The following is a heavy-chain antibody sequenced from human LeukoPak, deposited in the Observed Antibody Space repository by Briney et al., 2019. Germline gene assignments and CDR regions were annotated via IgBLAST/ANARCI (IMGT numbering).Heavy chain of an antibody. V-gene: IGHV4-31*03. CDR3: ARPRGRSSSAFDI. J-gene: IGHJ3*02. Sequence: KPSETLSLTCTVSGGSISSGGYYWSWIRRHPGKGLEWIGYIYYSGSTYYNPSLKSRVTISVDTSKNQFSLKLSSVTAADTAVYYCARPRGRSSSAFDIWGQGTMVTVSS. CDR2: IYYSGST. D-gene: IGHD3-10*01. CDR1: GGSISSGGYY.